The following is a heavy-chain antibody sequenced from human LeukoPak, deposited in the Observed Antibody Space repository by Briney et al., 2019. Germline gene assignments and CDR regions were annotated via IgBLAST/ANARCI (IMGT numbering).Heavy chain of an antibody. CDR1: GGSFSGYY. Sequence: SETLSLTCAVYGGSFSGYYWSWIRQPPGKGLEWIGEINHSGSTNYNPSLKSRVTISVGTSKNQFSLKLSSVTAADTAVCYCARDLIYDYVWGSHRYAWFDPWGQGTLVTVSS. D-gene: IGHD3-16*02. J-gene: IGHJ5*02. CDR3: ARDLIYDYVWGSHRYAWFDP. CDR2: INHSGST. V-gene: IGHV4-34*01.